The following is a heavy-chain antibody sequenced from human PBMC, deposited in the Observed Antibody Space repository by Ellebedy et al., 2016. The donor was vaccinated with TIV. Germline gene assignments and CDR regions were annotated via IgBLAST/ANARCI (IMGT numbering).Heavy chain of an antibody. J-gene: IGHJ4*02. V-gene: IGHV1-2*02. CDR1: GYAFTGYY. D-gene: IGHD3-10*01. CDR3: ARDQGDYYASGSLYGF. Sequence: ASVKVSXKASGYAFTGYYIHWVRQAPGQGLEWMGWINPNSGGTTYAQKFQGRVTMTRDTSITTAYMELSSDDTAIYYCARDQGDYYASGSLYGFWGQGTLVTVSS. CDR2: INPNSGGT.